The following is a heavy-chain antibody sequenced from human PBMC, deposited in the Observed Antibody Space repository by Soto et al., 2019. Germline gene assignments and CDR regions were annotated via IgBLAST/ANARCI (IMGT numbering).Heavy chain of an antibody. J-gene: IGHJ6*02. D-gene: IGHD3-3*01. CDR2: IYYSGST. V-gene: IGHV4-59*01. Sequence: QVQLQESGPGLVKPSETLSLTCTVSGGSISSYYWSWIRQPPGKGLEWIGYIYYSGSTNYNPSLTGRVTISVDTAKNQCALKLSSVTAADTAVYYCARGYYDFWSGYPITYNYYYYYGMDVWGQGTTVTVSS. CDR3: ARGYYDFWSGYPITYNYYYYYGMDV. CDR1: GGSISSYY.